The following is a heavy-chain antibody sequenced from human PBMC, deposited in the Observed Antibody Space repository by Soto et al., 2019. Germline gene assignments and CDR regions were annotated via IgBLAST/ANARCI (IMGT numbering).Heavy chain of an antibody. D-gene: IGHD3-9*01. CDR2: MNPNSGNT. V-gene: IGHV1-8*01. Sequence: ASVKVSCKASGYTFTSYDINWVRQATGQGLEWMGWMNPNSGNTGYAQKFQGRVTMTRNTSISTAYMELSSLRSEDTAVYYCARGHFDWLLSYYGMDVWGQGTTVTSP. CDR3: ARGHFDWLLSYYGMDV. CDR1: GYTFTSYD. J-gene: IGHJ6*02.